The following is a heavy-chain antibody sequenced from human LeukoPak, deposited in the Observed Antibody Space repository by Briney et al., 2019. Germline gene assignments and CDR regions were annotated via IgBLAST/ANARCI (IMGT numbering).Heavy chain of an antibody. CDR1: SGSISGDTSY. V-gene: IGHV4-39*01. D-gene: IGHD1-1*01. Sequence: SEILSLTCTVSSGSISGDTSYWGWIRQPPGKGLEWIASIYYTGSTYYSPSLRSRVTISVDTSKNQFFLKLNSLTAADTAVYYCARHSGWNVLYYGLDVWGQGTTVTVSS. J-gene: IGHJ6*02. CDR3: ARHSGWNVLYYGLDV. CDR2: IYYTGST.